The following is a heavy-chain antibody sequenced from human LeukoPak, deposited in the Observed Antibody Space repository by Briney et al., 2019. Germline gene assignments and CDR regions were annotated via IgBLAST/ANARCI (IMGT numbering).Heavy chain of an antibody. J-gene: IGHJ4*02. CDR3: ARLRGIAAADRYFDY. Sequence: GESLKISCKGSGYSFTSYWIGWVRQMPGKGLERMGIIYPGDSDTRYSPSFQGQVTISADKSISTAYLQWSSLKASDTAMYYCARLRGIAAADRYFDYWGQGTLVTVSS. D-gene: IGHD6-13*01. CDR1: GYSFTSYW. V-gene: IGHV5-51*01. CDR2: IYPGDSDT.